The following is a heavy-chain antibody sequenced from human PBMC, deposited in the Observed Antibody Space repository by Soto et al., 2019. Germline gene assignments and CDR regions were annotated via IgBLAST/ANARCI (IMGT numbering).Heavy chain of an antibody. Sequence: LRLSCAASGFTFSSYSMNWVRQAPGKGLEWVSYISRSSSTIYYADSVKGRFTISRDNAKNSLYLQMNSLRDEDTAVYYCARDPTAGTVAVVPTIRYGIDVWGQGTTVTVSS. CDR1: GFTFSSYS. CDR2: ISRSSSTI. CDR3: ARDPTAGTVAVVPTIRYGIDV. V-gene: IGHV3-48*02. D-gene: IGHD2-15*01. J-gene: IGHJ6*02.